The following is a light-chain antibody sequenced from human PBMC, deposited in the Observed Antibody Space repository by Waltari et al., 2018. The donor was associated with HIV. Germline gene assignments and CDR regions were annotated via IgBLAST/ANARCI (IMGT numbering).Light chain of an antibody. CDR3: QSYDSSMSLYV. Sequence: QSVLTQPPSVSGAPGQMVTISCTGSSSNIGAGYDVHWYQQLPGTAPKLRTYGNSNRPSGVPDRFSGSKSGTSAALAITGLQAEDEADYYCQSYDSSMSLYVFGTGTKVTVL. CDR1: SSNIGAGYD. V-gene: IGLV1-40*01. J-gene: IGLJ1*01. CDR2: GNS.